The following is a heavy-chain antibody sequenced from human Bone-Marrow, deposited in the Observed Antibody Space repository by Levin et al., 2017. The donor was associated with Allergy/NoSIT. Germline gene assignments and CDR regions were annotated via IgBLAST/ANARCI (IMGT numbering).Heavy chain of an antibody. CDR3: VRCQLHRQYYFDS. D-gene: IGHD2-2*01. CDR2: IDGTTGSI. Sequence: GESLKISCAASGFVFSGYSMTWVRQAPGKGLEWISYIDGTTGSIYYADSVRGRFTISRDNAKNSLYLQMNSLRAEDTALYYCVRCQLHRQYYFDSWGHGTLVTVSS. V-gene: IGHV3-48*01. J-gene: IGHJ4*01. CDR1: GFVFSGYS.